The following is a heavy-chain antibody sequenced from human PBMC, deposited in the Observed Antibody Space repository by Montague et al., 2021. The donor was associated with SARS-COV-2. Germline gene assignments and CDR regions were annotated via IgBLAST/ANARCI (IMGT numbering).Heavy chain of an antibody. J-gene: IGHJ6*02. CDR1: GFTFSSYA. Sequence: SLRLSCAASGFTFSSYAMHWVRQAPGKGLEWVAVISYDGSNKNYADSVKGRFTISRDNSKNTLYLQMNSLRAEDTAVYYCARVLGGYYGLDVWGQGTTVTVSS. V-gene: IGHV3-30-3*01. D-gene: IGHD2/OR15-2a*01. CDR2: ISYDGSNK. CDR3: ARVLGGYYGLDV.